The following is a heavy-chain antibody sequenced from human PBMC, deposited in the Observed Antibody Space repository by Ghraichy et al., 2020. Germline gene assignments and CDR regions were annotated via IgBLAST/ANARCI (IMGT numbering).Heavy chain of an antibody. CDR1: GDSVSSNSAA. CDR2: TYYRSKWYN. Sequence: SQTLSLTCAISGDSVSSNSAAWNWIRQSPSRGLEWLGRTYYRSKWYNDYAVSVKSRITINPDTSKNQFSLQLNSVTPEDTAVYYCATGYYDFWSGSIWGWFDPWGQGTLVTVSS. J-gene: IGHJ5*02. CDR3: ATGYYDFWSGSIWGWFDP. V-gene: IGHV6-1*01. D-gene: IGHD3-3*01.